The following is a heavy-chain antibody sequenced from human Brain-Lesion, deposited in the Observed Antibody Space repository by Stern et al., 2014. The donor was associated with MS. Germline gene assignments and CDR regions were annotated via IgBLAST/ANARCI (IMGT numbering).Heavy chain of an antibody. CDR2: NYDSVTT. V-gene: IGHV3-53*04. D-gene: IGHD2-21*02. J-gene: IGHJ6*02. CDR3: AKDGGDDDDYYGLDV. Sequence: EVQLVEPGGGLLPPGGSLRLSCAASGVNVANEYMSGVRQAPGKATEWVSLNYDSVTTAYADAGEGQFLIARPNSEDPPSLQMNSLRPEDTALYYCAKDGGDDDDYYGLDVWGPGTTVTVSS. CDR1: GVNVANEY.